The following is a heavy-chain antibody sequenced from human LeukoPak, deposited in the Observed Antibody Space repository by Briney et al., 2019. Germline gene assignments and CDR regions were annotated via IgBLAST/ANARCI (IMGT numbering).Heavy chain of an antibody. J-gene: IGHJ4*02. Sequence: GGSLRLSCAASGFTFSNAWMSWVRQAPGKGLEWVGRIKSKTDGGTTDYAAPVKGRFTISRDDSKNTLYLQMNSLKTEDTAVYYCTTDPGHFGVVPAIPHDYWGQGTLVPVPS. CDR3: TTDPGHFGVVPAIPHDY. CDR1: GFTFSNAW. V-gene: IGHV3-15*01. D-gene: IGHD2-21*02. CDR2: IKSKTDGGTT.